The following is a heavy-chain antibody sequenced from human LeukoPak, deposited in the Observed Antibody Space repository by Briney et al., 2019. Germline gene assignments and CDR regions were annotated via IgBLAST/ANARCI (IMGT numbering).Heavy chain of an antibody. CDR3: ARVGITMVRGVRGP. D-gene: IGHD3-10*01. CDR2: IYYSGST. Sequence: SETLSLTCTVSGGSISSSSYYWGWIRQPPGKGLEWIGSIYYSGSTYYNPSLKSRVTISVDTSKNQFSLKLSSVTAADTAVYYCARVGITMVRGVRGPWGQGTLVTVSS. CDR1: GGSISSSSYY. J-gene: IGHJ5*02. V-gene: IGHV4-39*07.